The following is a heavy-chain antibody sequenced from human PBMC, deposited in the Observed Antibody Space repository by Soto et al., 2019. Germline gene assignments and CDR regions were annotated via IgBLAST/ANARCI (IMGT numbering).Heavy chain of an antibody. CDR1: SVGLC. Sequence: SVGLCGRRIRKQPGKGLAWIGYIYYSGSTNYNPSLKSRVTISVDTSKNQFSLKLSSVTAADTAVYFCGSWPNVILPHGLGMEVCGQGATVTVAS. CDR2: IYYSGST. J-gene: IGHJ6*02. D-gene: IGHD2-15*01. V-gene: IGHV4-61*08. CDR3: GSWPNVILPHGLGMEV.